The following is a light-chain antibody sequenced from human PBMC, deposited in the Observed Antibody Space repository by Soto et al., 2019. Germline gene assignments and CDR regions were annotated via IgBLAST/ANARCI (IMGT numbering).Light chain of an antibody. CDR1: SSNIGAGYD. V-gene: IGLV1-40*01. J-gene: IGLJ1*01. CDR2: GNS. Sequence: QSVLTQPPSVSGAPGQRVTISCTGSSSNIGAGYDVHWYQQLPGTAPKLLIYGNSNRPSGVPDRFSGSKSGTSASLAITGLEAEDEADYYCQSCDSSLSVFGTGTQLTVL. CDR3: QSCDSSLSV.